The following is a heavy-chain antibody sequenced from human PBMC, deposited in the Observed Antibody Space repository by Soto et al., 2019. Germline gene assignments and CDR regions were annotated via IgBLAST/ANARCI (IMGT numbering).Heavy chain of an antibody. CDR3: AKTTYSSTSSSFDH. D-gene: IGHD4-4*01. J-gene: IGHJ4*02. Sequence: QLLESGGSLVQPGGSLRLSCAASGFSFSDNAMGWVRQGPGKGLEWVSSISGGSGVTSYADSVVGRFTISRDNSKNTLYLHMSALRGEDTATYYCAKTTYSSTSSSFDHWGPGTLVTVSS. CDR2: ISGGSGVT. CDR1: GFSFSDNA. V-gene: IGHV3-23*01.